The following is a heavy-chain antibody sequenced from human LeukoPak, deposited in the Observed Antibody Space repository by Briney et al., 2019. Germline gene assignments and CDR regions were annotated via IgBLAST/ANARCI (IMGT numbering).Heavy chain of an antibody. V-gene: IGHV4-4*07. D-gene: IGHD6-13*01. Sequence: PSETLSLTCTVSGGSISSYYWSWIRQPAGKGLEWIWRIYTSGSTNYNPSLKSRVTMSVDTSKNQFSLKLSSVTAADTAVYYCARAGDSSSSYYYYYMDVWGKGTTVTVSS. CDR1: GGSISSYY. CDR2: IYTSGST. J-gene: IGHJ6*03. CDR3: ARAGDSSSSYYYYYMDV.